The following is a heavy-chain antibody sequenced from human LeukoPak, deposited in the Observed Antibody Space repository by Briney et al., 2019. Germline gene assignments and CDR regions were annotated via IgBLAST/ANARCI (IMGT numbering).Heavy chain of an antibody. D-gene: IGHD1-26*01. CDR3: ARAPIVGANYYYGMDV. CDR1: GFTFSSYW. J-gene: IGHJ6*02. V-gene: IGHV3-74*01. CDR2: INSDGSST. Sequence: GSARLSCAASGFTFSSYWMHWVGQAPGKGLVWVSRINSDGSSTSYADSVKRRFTISRDNAKNTLYLQMNSLRAEDTAVYYCARAPIVGANYYYGMDVWGQGTTVTVSS.